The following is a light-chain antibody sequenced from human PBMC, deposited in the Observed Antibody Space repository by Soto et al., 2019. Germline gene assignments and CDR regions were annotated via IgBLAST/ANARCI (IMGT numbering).Light chain of an antibody. CDR3: RSYPATFPTG. J-gene: IGLJ1*01. CDR2: EVT. CDR1: SSDVGDYPY. V-gene: IGLV2-14*01. Sequence: QSVLTQPASVSGSPGQSITISCTGTSSDVGDYPYVSWYQQHPGKVPKLIIYEVTNRPSGVTSRFSGSKSENTASLTISGLQAEDYSDYYCRSYPATFPTGFGTGTKFTVL.